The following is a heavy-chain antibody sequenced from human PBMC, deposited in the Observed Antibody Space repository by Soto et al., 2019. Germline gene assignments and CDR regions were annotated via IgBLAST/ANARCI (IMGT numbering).Heavy chain of an antibody. CDR1: GGSFSGYY. Sequence: SETLSLTCAVYGGSFSGYYWSWIRQPPGKGLEWIGEINHSGSTNYNPSLKSRVTISVDTSKNQFSLKLSSVTAADTAVYYCARGSPIVVVVAATQAFQHWGQGTLVTVS. CDR2: INHSGST. CDR3: ARGSPIVVVVAATQAFQH. V-gene: IGHV4-34*01. D-gene: IGHD2-15*01. J-gene: IGHJ1*01.